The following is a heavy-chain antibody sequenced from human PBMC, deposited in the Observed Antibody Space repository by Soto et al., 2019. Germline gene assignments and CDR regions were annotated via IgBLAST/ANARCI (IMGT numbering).Heavy chain of an antibody. CDR1: GFTFSSYG. D-gene: IGHD2-21*02. J-gene: IGHJ4*02. CDR3: ASSKLAYCGDDCYSAAH. CDR2: ISYDGSNK. V-gene: IGHV3-30*03. Sequence: PGGSLRLSCAASGFTFSSYGMHWVRQAPGKGLEWVAVISYDGSNKYYADSVKGRFTISRDNSKNSVFLQMNSLTAEDTAIYYCASSKLAYCGDDCYSAAHWGQGTPVTVSS.